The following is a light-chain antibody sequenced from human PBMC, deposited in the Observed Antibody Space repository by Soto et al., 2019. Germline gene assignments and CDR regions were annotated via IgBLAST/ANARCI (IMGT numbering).Light chain of an antibody. CDR3: QQYGSSPPRT. CDR1: QSVSNDF. CDR2: GAS. Sequence: EILLTQSPGILSLSPGLRVTLFCRASQSVSNDFLAWYQQKPGQAPRLLIYGASTRATDVPDRFSGSGSGADFTLTISRLEPEDFAVYYCQQYGSSPPRTFGQGTKVDIK. J-gene: IGKJ1*01. V-gene: IGKV3-20*01.